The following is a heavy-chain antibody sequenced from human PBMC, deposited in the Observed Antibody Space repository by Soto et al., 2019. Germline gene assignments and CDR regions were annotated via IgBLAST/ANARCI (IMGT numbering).Heavy chain of an antibody. CDR3: ARDRVLRFLEWLPYYGMDV. CDR1: GFTFSSYW. D-gene: IGHD3-3*01. Sequence: GGSLRLCCAASGFTFSSYWMSWVHQAPGKGLEWVANIKQDGSEKYYVDSVKGRFTISRDNAKKSLYLQMKSLRAEDTAVYYCARDRVLRFLEWLPYYGMDVWGQGTTVTVSS. CDR2: IKQDGSEK. J-gene: IGHJ6*02. V-gene: IGHV3-7*01.